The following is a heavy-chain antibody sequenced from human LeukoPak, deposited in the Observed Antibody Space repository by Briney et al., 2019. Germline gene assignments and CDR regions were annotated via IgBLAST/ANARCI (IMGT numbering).Heavy chain of an antibody. CDR3: ARDRRSATVNSYYYYYLDV. V-gene: IGHV4-59*12. CDR2: IYYSGST. J-gene: IGHJ6*02. CDR1: GGSISSYY. Sequence: TSETLSLTCTVSGGSISSYYWSWIRQPPGKGLEWIGYIYYSGSTNYNPSLKSRVTISLDTSKNQISLKLTSVTAADTALYFCARDRRSATVNSYYYYYLDVWGQGTTVTVSS. D-gene: IGHD4-11*01.